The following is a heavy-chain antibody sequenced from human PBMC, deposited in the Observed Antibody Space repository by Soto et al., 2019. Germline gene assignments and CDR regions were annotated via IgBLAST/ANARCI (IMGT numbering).Heavy chain of an antibody. V-gene: IGHV3-23*01. J-gene: IGHJ3*02. Sequence: GGSLRLSCAGSGSTFTDFTMIWARQAPGKGLEWVSAISGDGLSTYYAGSVKGRFTISRDNSKTTLYLQMNSLRAEDTAVYYCARRPDAFAIWGRGTTVTVSS. CDR2: ISGDGLST. CDR1: GSTFTDFT. CDR3: ARRPDAFAI.